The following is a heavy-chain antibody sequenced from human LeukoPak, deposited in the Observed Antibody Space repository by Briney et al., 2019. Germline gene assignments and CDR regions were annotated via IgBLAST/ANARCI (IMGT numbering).Heavy chain of an antibody. CDR1: GYTFTSYG. Sequence: ASVKVSCKASGYTFTSYGISWVRQAPGQGLEWMGWISAYNGNTNYAQRLQGRVTMTTDTSTSTAYMELRSLRSDDTAVYYCARDRGYSGYYKYFDYWGQGTLVTVSS. J-gene: IGHJ4*02. CDR3: ARDRGYSGYYKYFDY. D-gene: IGHD5-12*01. CDR2: ISAYNGNT. V-gene: IGHV1-18*01.